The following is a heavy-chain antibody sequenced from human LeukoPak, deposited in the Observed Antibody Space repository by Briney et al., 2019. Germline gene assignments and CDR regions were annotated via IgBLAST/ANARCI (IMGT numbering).Heavy chain of an antibody. Sequence: PSQTLSLTCTVSGGSISSGGYYWSWIRQHPGKGLEWIGYIYYSGSTYYNPSLKSRVTISVDTSKNQFSLKLSSVTAADTAVYYCAREYSGYDHTGDYFDYWGQGTLVTVSS. V-gene: IGHV4-31*03. CDR1: GGSISSGGYY. J-gene: IGHJ4*02. CDR2: IYYSGST. D-gene: IGHD5-12*01. CDR3: AREYSGYDHTGDYFDY.